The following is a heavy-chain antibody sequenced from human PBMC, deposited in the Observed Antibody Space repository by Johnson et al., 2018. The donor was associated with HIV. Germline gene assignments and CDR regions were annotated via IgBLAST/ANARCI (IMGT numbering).Heavy chain of an antibody. D-gene: IGHD1-1*01. CDR3: AKGAVLEPCDVFDI. J-gene: IGHJ3*02. CDR1: GFTFSDYY. Sequence: VQLVESGGGLVQPGGSLRLSCAASGFTFSDYYMSWIRQAPGKGLEWVSYISSSGSTIYYADSVKGRFTISRDTSKTTLYLQMNSRRAEDTAVYYCAKGAVLEPCDVFDIWGQGTMVTVSS. V-gene: IGHV3-11*01. CDR2: ISSSGSTI.